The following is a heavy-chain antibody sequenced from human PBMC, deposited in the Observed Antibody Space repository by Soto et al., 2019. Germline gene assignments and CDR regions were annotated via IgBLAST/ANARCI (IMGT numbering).Heavy chain of an antibody. CDR1: GYTFTNYW. J-gene: IGHJ4*02. Sequence: GESLKISGKGSGYTFTNYWVAWVRQKPGKGLEWMGRIDPSDSQTYYSPSFRGHVTISATKSITTGFLQWSSLRAADTAMYYCARQIYDSDTGPNFQYYFDSWGQGTPVTVSS. CDR2: IDPSDSQT. D-gene: IGHD3-22*01. V-gene: IGHV5-10-1*01. CDR3: ARQIYDSDTGPNFQYYFDS.